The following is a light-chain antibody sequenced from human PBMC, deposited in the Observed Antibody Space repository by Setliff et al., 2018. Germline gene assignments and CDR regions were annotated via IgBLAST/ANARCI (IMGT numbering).Light chain of an antibody. CDR2: SDY. J-gene: IGLJ1*01. CDR1: NSNIGSNI. Sequence: QGASASGTPGQRVTISCSGSNSNIGSNIVNWYQQVPGTAPKLLIYSDYQRPSGVPDRFSGSKSGTSASLAISGLQSEDEADYYCSSWDDSLDGFYVFGTGTKVTVL. CDR3: SSWDDSLDGFYV. V-gene: IGLV1-44*01.